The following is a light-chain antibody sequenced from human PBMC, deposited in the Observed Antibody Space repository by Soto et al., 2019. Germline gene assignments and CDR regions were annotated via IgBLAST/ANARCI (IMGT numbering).Light chain of an antibody. J-gene: IGKJ4*01. CDR3: QQRSNWPLT. V-gene: IGKV3-11*01. Sequence: EIVLTQSPATLSLSPGERATLSCRASQSVSSYLAWYQQTPGQAPRLLIYDASNRATGIPARFSGSGSGTDFTLTISSLEPEDFAVYYWQQRSNWPLTFGGGTKVEIK. CDR2: DAS. CDR1: QSVSSY.